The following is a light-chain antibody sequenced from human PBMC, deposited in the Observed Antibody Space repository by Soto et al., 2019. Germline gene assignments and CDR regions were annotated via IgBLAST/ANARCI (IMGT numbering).Light chain of an antibody. CDR3: SSYTSRTTPV. CDR1: SSDVGGYAY. V-gene: IGLV2-14*01. Sequence: QSVLTQPASVSGSPGQTITISCTETSSDVGGYAYVSWYQQYPGKVPKLVISEVSNRPSGVSHRFSGSRSGNTASLTISGLQAEDEADYHCSSYTSRTTPVFGGGTKLTVL. CDR2: EVS. J-gene: IGLJ2*01.